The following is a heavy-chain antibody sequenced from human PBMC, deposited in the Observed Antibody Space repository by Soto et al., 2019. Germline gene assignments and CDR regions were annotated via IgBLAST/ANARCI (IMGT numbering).Heavy chain of an antibody. D-gene: IGHD3-10*01. V-gene: IGHV3-20*04. J-gene: IGHJ5*02. CDR2: INWNGGST. Sequence: EVQLVESGGGVVRPGGSLRLSCAASGFTFDDYGMSWVRQAPGKGLEWVSGINWNGGSTGYADSVKGRFTISRDNAKNSLYLQMNSLRAEDTALYYCARDPTYYYGSGSYWFDPWGQGTLVTVSS. CDR3: ARDPTYYYGSGSYWFDP. CDR1: GFTFDDYG.